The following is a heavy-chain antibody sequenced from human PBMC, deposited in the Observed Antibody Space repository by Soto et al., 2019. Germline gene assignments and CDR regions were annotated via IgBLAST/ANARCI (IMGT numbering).Heavy chain of an antibody. Sequence: QVQLVESGGGVVQPGRSLRLSCAASGFTFSSYGMYWVRQAPGKGLEWVARISYDGSDQFYGDSVKGRFTISRDNSKNILYVKMNSLRSEDSAVYCCAKGTGADYWGPGTVVTVSA. D-gene: IGHD2-2*01. J-gene: IGHJ4*02. V-gene: IGHV3-30*18. CDR1: GFTFSSYG. CDR3: AKGTGADY. CDR2: ISYDGSDQ.